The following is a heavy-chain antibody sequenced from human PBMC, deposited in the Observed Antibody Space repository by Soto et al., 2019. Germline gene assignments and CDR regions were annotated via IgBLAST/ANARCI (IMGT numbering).Heavy chain of an antibody. D-gene: IGHD1-1*01. CDR3: ASSAGTTGWFDP. J-gene: IGHJ5*02. CDR1: GFTFSSYG. Sequence: GGSLRLSCAASGFTFSSYGMHWVRQAPGKGLEWVAVIWYDGSNKYYADSVKGRFTISRDNSKNTLYLQMNSLRAEDTAVYYCASSAGTTGWFDPWGQGTLVTVSS. V-gene: IGHV3-33*01. CDR2: IWYDGSNK.